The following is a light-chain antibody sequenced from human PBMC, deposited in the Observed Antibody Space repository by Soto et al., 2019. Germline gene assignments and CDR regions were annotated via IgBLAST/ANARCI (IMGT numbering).Light chain of an antibody. J-gene: IGLJ2*01. Sequence: QSALTQPASVSGSPGQSITISCTGTSSDVGGYNYVSWYQLHPGKAPKLMIYEVANRPSGVSNRFSGSKSGNTASLTISGLQAEDEADYYFSSYASSSTLVFGGGTKLTVL. V-gene: IGLV2-14*01. CDR1: SSDVGGYNY. CDR3: SSYASSSTLV. CDR2: EVA.